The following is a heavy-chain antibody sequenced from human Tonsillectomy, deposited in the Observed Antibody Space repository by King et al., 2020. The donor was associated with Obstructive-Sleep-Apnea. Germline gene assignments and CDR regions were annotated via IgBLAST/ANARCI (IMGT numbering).Heavy chain of an antibody. Sequence: MQLQESGPGLVKPSETLSLTCAVSGGSISSHYWSWIRQPPGKGLEWIGYINYSGSTNYNPSLKSRVTISLDKSKNQFSLRLRSVTAADPAVSYCARLRSVAGTRTPSFDVWGQGPLVTVSS. V-gene: IGHV4-59*08. D-gene: IGHD6-19*01. CDR1: GGSISSHY. CDR3: ARLRSVAGTRTPSFDV. J-gene: IGHJ3*01. CDR2: INYSGST.